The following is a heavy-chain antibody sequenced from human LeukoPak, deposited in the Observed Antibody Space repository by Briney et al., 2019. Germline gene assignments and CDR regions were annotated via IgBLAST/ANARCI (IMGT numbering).Heavy chain of an antibody. Sequence: GESLKISCTGSGYTFRYYWIGWVRQMPGKGLEWMGIIYPDDSDTKYSPSFQGQVTISADKSISTAYLQWSSLKASDTAMYYCARHDSSGYLLDYWGQGTLVTVSS. V-gene: IGHV5-51*01. CDR2: IYPDDSDT. CDR1: GYTFRYYW. CDR3: ARHDSSGYLLDY. J-gene: IGHJ4*02. D-gene: IGHD3-22*01.